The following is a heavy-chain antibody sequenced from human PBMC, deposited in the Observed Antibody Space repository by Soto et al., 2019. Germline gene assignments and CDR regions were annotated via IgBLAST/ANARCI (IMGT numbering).Heavy chain of an antibody. CDR2: IYYSGST. V-gene: IGHV4-31*03. D-gene: IGHD3-22*01. CDR1: GGSISSGGYY. CDR3: ARVAKVAMIPTALDY. J-gene: IGHJ4*02. Sequence: QVQLQESGPGLVKPSQTLSLTCTVSGGSISSGGYYWSWIRQHPGKGLEWIGYIYYSGSTYYNPSLKRRVTISVDTSKNQFSLKLSSVTAADTAVYYCARVAKVAMIPTALDYWGQGTLVTVSS.